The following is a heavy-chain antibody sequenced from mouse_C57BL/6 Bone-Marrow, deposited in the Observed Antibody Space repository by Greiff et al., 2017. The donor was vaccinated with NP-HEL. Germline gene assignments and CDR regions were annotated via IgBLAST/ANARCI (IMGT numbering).Heavy chain of an antibody. J-gene: IGHJ2*01. CDR2: IRSKSNNYAT. D-gene: IGHD2-4*01. CDR1: GFSFNTYA. CDR3: VREAYDYDGEVFDY. V-gene: IGHV10-1*01. Sequence: EVQGVESGGGLVQPKGSLKLSCAASGFSFNTYAMNWVRQAPGKGLEWVARIRSKSNNYATYYADSVKDRFTISRDDSESMLYLQMNNLKTEDTAMYYCVREAYDYDGEVFDYWGQGTTLTVSS.